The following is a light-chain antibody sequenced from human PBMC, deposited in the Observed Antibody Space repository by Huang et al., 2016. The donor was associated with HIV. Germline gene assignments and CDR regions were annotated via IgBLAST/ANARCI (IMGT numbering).Light chain of an antibody. CDR1: QFVANAY. Sequence: EIVLTQSPGTLSLSPGDSATLSCRASQFVANAYVAWYQHKPGQSPRLLIYGASMRASGIPDRFSGSGFGTDFTLTISRLEPDDFAVYFCQQCGSPTWTFGQGTKVEIK. J-gene: IGKJ1*01. V-gene: IGKV3-20*01. CDR2: GAS. CDR3: QQCGSPTWT.